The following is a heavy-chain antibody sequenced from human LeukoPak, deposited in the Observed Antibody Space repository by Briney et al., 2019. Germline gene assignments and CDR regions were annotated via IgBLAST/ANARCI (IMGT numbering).Heavy chain of an antibody. CDR2: INPNSGGT. CDR1: GYTFTGYY. J-gene: IGHJ4*02. CDR3: ARDGKESGSYNYFDY. Sequence: ASVKVSCKASGYTFTGYYMHWVRQAPGQGLEWMGRINPNSGGTNYAQKFQGRVTMTRDTFISTAYMELSRLRSDDTAVYYCARDGKESGSYNYFDYWGQGTLVTVSS. D-gene: IGHD1-26*01. V-gene: IGHV1-2*06.